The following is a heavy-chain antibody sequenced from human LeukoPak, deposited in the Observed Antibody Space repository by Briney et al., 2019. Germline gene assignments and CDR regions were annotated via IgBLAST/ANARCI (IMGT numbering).Heavy chain of an antibody. CDR3: AKDMKDVLSGTFDY. CDR2: ISWSSGSI. J-gene: IGHJ4*02. D-gene: IGHD6-13*01. CDR1: GFTFDDYA. Sequence: GRSLRLSCAASGFTFDDYAMHWVRQAPGKGLEWVSGISWSSGSIGYADSVKGRFTISRDNAKNSLYLQMNSLRAEDTALYYCAKDMKDVLSGTFDYWGQGTLVTVSS. V-gene: IGHV3-9*01.